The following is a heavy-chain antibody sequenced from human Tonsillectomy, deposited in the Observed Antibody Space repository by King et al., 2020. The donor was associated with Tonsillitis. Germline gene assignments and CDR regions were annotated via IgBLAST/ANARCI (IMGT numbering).Heavy chain of an antibody. CDR2: IYPGDSDT. Sequence: QLVQSGAEVKKSGESLKISCKVSGFTFTGYWIGWVRQMPGKGLEWMGIIYPGDSDTRYSPSFQGQVTISADRSITTAYLQWSSLEASDTAIYYCARHDGATGIDFWGQGTLVTVSS. CDR3: ARHDGATGIDF. J-gene: IGHJ4*02. V-gene: IGHV5-51*01. CDR1: GFTFTGYW. D-gene: IGHD4/OR15-4a*01.